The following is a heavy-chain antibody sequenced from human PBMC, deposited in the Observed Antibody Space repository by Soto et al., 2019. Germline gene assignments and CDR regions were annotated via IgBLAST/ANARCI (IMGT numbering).Heavy chain of an antibody. J-gene: IGHJ3*02. Sequence: GESLKISCKGSGYSFTSYWIGWVRQMPGKGLEWMGIIYPGDSDTRYSPSFQGQVTLSADKSTITAYLQWSSLKASDAAMYYCARGYCSSPSCYKGCALDIWGQGTMVTVSS. V-gene: IGHV5-51*01. D-gene: IGHD2-2*02. CDR2: IYPGDSDT. CDR1: GYSFTSYW. CDR3: ARGYCSSPSCYKGCALDI.